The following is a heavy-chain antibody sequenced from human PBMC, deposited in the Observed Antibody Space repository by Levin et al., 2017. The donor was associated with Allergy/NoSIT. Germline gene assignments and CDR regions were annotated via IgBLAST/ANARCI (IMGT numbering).Heavy chain of an antibody. CDR1: GGTFSSYA. D-gene: IGHD6-13*01. J-gene: IGHJ4*02. V-gene: IGHV1-69*13. Sequence: ASVKVSCKASGGTFSSYAISWVRQAPGQGLEWMGGIIPIFGTANYAQKFQGRVTITADESTSTAYMELSSLRSEDTAVYYCAREGQQQLAQVFDYWGQGTLVTVSS. CDR2: IIPIFGTA. CDR3: AREGQQQLAQVFDY.